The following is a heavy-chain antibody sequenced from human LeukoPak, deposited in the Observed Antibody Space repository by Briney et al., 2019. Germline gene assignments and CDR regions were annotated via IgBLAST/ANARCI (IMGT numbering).Heavy chain of an antibody. CDR3: ARAFVYSSGRLFDY. J-gene: IGHJ4*02. CDR2: IKQDGSEK. Sequence: GGSLRLSCAASGFTFSSYWMSWVRQAPGKGLEWVANIKQDGSEKYYVDSVKGRLTISRDNAKNSLYLQMNSLRAEDTAVYFCARAFVYSSGRLFDYWGQGTLITVSP. CDR1: GFTFSSYW. D-gene: IGHD6-19*01. V-gene: IGHV3-7*01.